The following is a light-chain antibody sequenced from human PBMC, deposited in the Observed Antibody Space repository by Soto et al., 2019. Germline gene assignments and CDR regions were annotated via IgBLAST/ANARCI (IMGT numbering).Light chain of an antibody. V-gene: IGLV2-14*01. CDR2: EVS. CDR1: ISDVGAHNF. CDR3: NSYTSSNTYV. Sequence: ALAQRSSVSWSPGHAITISCSGSISDVGAHNFVSWYQHHPGKAPKLMIYEVSNRPSGVSNRFSGSKSGNTASLTISGLQAEDEADYYCNSYTSSNTYVFGSGTKVTVL. J-gene: IGLJ1*01.